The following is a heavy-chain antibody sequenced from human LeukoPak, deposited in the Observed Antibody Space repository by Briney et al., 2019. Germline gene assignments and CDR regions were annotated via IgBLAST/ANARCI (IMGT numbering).Heavy chain of an antibody. CDR3: ARAIVVVTAIPFAYGMDV. V-gene: IGHV1-69*13. D-gene: IGHD2-21*02. CDR2: IIPIFGTA. Sequence: GASVKVSCKASGGTFSSYAISWVRQAPGQGFEWMGGIIPIFGTANYAQKFQGRVTITADESTSTAYMELSSLRSEDTAVYYCARAIVVVTAIPFAYGMDVWGQGTTVTVSS. J-gene: IGHJ6*02. CDR1: GGTFSSYA.